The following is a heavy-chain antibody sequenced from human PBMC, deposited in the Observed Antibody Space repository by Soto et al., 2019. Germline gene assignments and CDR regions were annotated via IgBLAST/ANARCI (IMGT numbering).Heavy chain of an antibody. D-gene: IGHD4-17*01. J-gene: IGHJ6*03. Sequence: GGSLRLSCAASGFTVSSNYMSWVRQAPGKGLEWVSVIYSGGSTYYADSVKGRFTISRHNSKNTLYLQMNSLRAEDTAVYYCAREATHDYGEYYYYYMDVWGKGTTVTVSS. CDR3: AREATHDYGEYYYYYMDV. V-gene: IGHV3-53*04. CDR1: GFTVSSNY. CDR2: IYSGGST.